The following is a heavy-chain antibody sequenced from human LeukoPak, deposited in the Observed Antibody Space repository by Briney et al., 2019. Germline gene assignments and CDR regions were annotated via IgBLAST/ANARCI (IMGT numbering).Heavy chain of an antibody. V-gene: IGHV3-23*01. J-gene: IGHJ4*02. CDR1: GFTFSNAW. CDR3: EKGRTEGGTLALDY. Sequence: GGSLRLSCAASGFTFSNAWMSWVRQAPGKGLEWVSGISGSGGNTYYTDSVRGRLSISRDNSKNTLYLQVNSLRAEDTAVYYCEKGRTEGGTLALDYWGQGTLVTVSS. CDR2: ISGSGGNT. D-gene: IGHD6-19*01.